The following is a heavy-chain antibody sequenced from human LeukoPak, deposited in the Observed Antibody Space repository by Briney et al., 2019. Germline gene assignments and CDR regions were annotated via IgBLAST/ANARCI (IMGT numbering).Heavy chain of an antibody. J-gene: IGHJ3*02. CDR3: AGSSGSYNFDI. D-gene: IGHD3-10*01. Sequence: SETLSLTCTVSGGSISSYYWYWIRQPPGKGLEWIGYIYYSGSTNSNPSLKSRVTISIDTSKNQFSPKLNSVTAADTAVYYCAGSSGSYNFDIWGQGTMVTVSS. CDR2: IYYSGST. V-gene: IGHV4-59*01. CDR1: GGSISSYY.